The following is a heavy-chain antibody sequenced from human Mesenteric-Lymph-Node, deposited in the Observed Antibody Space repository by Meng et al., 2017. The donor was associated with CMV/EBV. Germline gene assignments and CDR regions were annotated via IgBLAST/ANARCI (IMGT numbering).Heavy chain of an antibody. CDR3: AREGGYTYGLDY. Sequence: GESLKISCAASGFTFSSYWMSWVRQAPGKGLEWVANIKQDGSDKYYVDSVKGRFTISRENAKNSLYLQMNSLRAEDTAVYYCAREGGYTYGLDYWGQGALVTVSS. D-gene: IGHD5-18*01. J-gene: IGHJ4*02. V-gene: IGHV3-7*01. CDR1: GFTFSSYW. CDR2: IKQDGSDK.